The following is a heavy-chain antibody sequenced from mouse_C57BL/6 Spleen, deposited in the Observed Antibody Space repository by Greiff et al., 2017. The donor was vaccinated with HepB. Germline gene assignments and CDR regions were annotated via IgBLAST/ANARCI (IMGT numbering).Heavy chain of an antibody. J-gene: IGHJ2*01. CDR1: GYTFTSYG. D-gene: IGHD1-3*01. CDR2: IYPRSGNT. CDR3: ARSGDNYYFDY. V-gene: IGHV1-81*01. Sequence: VQLVESGAELARPGASVKLSCKASGYTFTSYGISWVKQRTGQGLEWIGEIYPRSGNTYYNEKFNGKATLTADKSSSTAYMELRSLTSEDSAVYFCARSGDNYYFDYWGQGTTLTVSS.